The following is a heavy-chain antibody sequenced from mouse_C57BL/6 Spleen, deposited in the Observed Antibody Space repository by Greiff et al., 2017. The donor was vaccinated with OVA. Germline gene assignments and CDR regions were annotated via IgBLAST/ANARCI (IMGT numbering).Heavy chain of an antibody. V-gene: IGHV1-59*01. J-gene: IGHJ4*01. CDR1: GYTFTSYW. Sequence: QVQLQQPGAELVRPGTSVKLSCKASGYTFTSYWMHWVKQRPGQGLEWIGVIDPSDSYTNYNQKFKGKATLTVDTSSSTAYMQLSSLTSEDSAVYYCGGVGRGEAMDYWGPGTSVTVSS. CDR3: GGVGRGEAMDY. CDR2: IDPSDSYT. D-gene: IGHD4-1*01.